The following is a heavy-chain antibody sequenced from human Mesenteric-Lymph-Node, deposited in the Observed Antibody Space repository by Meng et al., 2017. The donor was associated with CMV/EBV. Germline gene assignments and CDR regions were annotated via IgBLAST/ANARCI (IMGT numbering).Heavy chain of an antibody. Sequence: GESLKISCAASGFTFSSYSMNWVRQAPGKGLEWVSSISSSSSYIYYADSVKGRFTISRDNSKNTVYLQMNSLRAEDTAVYYCAKNMLVGVYGPHAFDIWGQGTMVTVSS. J-gene: IGHJ3*02. CDR1: GFTFSSYS. D-gene: IGHD5/OR15-5a*01. CDR3: AKNMLVGVYGPHAFDI. CDR2: ISSSSSYI. V-gene: IGHV3-21*04.